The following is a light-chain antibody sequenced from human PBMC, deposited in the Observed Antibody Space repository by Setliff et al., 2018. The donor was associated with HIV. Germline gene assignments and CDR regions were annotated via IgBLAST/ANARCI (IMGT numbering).Light chain of an antibody. CDR3: SSYTSSSTLWV. Sequence: QSALAQPASVSGSPGQSITISCTGTSSDVGGYNYVSWYQQHPDKAPKLMMYDVSNRPSGVSNRFSGSKSGNTASLTISGLQAEDEADYYCSSYTSSSTLWVFGGGTKVTVL. J-gene: IGLJ3*02. CDR2: DVS. CDR1: SSDVGGYNY. V-gene: IGLV2-14*03.